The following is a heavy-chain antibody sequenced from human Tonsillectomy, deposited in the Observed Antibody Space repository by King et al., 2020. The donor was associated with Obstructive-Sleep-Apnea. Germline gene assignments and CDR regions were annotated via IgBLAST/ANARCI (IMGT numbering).Heavy chain of an antibody. D-gene: IGHD1-1*01. Sequence: QLVQSGGGLVQPGGSLRLSCAASGFTFSGNYMHWVRQAPGKGLEGVSVIYSGGSTYYADSVKGRFTISRHNSKNTLFLQMNSLRGEDTAVYYCARGVVANLNGVMDVWGQGTTVTVS. J-gene: IGHJ6*02. V-gene: IGHV3-53*04. CDR3: ARGVVANLNGVMDV. CDR1: GFTFSGNY. CDR2: IYSGGST.